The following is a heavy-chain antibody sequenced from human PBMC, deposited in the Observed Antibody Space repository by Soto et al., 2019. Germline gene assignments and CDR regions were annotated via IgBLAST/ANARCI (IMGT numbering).Heavy chain of an antibody. D-gene: IGHD4-17*01. CDR2: IYPGDSDT. CDR1: GYSFTSYW. CDR3: AREKGYGFQAFDI. V-gene: IGHV5-51*01. Sequence: GEALKISWKGSGYSFTSYWIGWGRQMPGKGLEWMGIIYPGDSDTRYSPSFQGQVTISADKSISTAYLQWSSLKASDTAMYYCAREKGYGFQAFDIWGQGTMVTVS. J-gene: IGHJ3*02.